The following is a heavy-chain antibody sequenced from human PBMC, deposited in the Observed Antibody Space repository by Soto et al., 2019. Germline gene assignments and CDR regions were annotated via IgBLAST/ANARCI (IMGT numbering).Heavy chain of an antibody. CDR1: GFTFNSYA. CDR2: ISGSGGST. D-gene: IGHD2-2*01. J-gene: IGHJ4*02. V-gene: IGHV3-23*01. CDR3: AKVVVGPERYCSSTSCYGHYFDY. Sequence: PGGSLRLSCAASGFTFNSYAMSWVRQDPGKGLEWVSAISGSGGSTYYADSVKGRFTISRDNSKNTLYLQMNSLRAEDTAVYYCAKVVVGPERYCSSTSCYGHYFDYWGQGTLVTVSS.